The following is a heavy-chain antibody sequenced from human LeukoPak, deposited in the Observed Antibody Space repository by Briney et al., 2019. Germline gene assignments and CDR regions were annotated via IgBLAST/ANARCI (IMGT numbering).Heavy chain of an antibody. CDR3: ARDPYYYGSGSLFDY. D-gene: IGHD3-10*01. Sequence: GGSLRLSCAASGFTFSSYWMSWVRQAPGKGLEWVANIKQGGSEKYYVDSVKGRFTISRDNAKNSLYLQMNSLRAEDTAVYYCARDPYYYGSGSLFDYWGQGTLVTVSS. CDR2: IKQGGSEK. V-gene: IGHV3-7*01. CDR1: GFTFSSYW. J-gene: IGHJ4*02.